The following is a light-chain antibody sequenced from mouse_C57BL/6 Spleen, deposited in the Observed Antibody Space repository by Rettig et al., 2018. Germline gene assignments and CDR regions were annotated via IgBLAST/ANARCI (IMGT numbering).Light chain of an antibody. V-gene: IGKV4-70*01. CDR1: SSISY. J-gene: IGKJ1*01. CDR2: DKS. Sequence: QIVLTQSPAIMSASPEEKVTMTCSVSSSISYMHWYQQKQGPSPTRWLYDKSKLASGVPARFSGSGSGTSYSLTISSMEAEDAATYYCHQRSSWTFGGGTKLEIK. CDR3: HQRSSWT.